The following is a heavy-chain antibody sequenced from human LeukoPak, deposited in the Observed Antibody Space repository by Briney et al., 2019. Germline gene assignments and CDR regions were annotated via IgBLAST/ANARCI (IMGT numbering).Heavy chain of an antibody. V-gene: IGHV3-43D*03. D-gene: IGHD3-22*01. J-gene: IGHJ4*02. CDR2: ISWDGGGT. Sequence: GGSLRLSCAASGFSFDDYAMHWVRQAPGKGLEWVSLISWDGGGTYYSDFVKGRFTISRDNSKNSLYLQMSSLRPDDAALYYCARGTYDTNGYANIDYWGQGALVTVSS. CDR3: ARGTYDTNGYANIDY. CDR1: GFSFDDYA.